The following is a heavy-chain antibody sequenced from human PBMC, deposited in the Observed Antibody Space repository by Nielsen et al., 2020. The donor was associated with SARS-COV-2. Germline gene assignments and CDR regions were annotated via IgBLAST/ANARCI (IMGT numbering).Heavy chain of an antibody. V-gene: IGHV3-9*01. D-gene: IGHD6-13*01. Sequence: SLRLSCAASGFTFDAYAFHRVRHAPGQGLNLVPGIRLNSGSIGYADSVKGRFTISRDNAKNSLYLQMNSLRAEDTALYYCATLAAADPYYYGMDVWGQGTTVTVPS. CDR3: ATLAAADPYYYGMDV. CDR1: GFTFDAYA. CDR2: IRLNSGSI. J-gene: IGHJ6*02.